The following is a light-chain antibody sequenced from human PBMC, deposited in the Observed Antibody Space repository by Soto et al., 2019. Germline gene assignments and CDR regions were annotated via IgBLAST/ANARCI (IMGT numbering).Light chain of an antibody. J-gene: IGKJ4*01. Sequence: EIVLTQSPATLSLSPGERATLSCRASQSVSSYLAWYQQKPGQAPRLLIYDASNRATGIPARFSGSGSGTDFTLTTSSLEPEDFAVYYCQQRSNWGHTFGGGTKAEIK. CDR1: QSVSSY. CDR3: QQRSNWGHT. CDR2: DAS. V-gene: IGKV3-11*01.